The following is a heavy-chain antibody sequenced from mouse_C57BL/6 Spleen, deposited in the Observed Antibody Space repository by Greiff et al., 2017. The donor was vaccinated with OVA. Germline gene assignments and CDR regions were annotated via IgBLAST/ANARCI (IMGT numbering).Heavy chain of an antibody. D-gene: IGHD4-1*01. J-gene: IGHJ4*01. Sequence: EVQLVESGPGLVKPSQSLSLTCSVTGYSITSGYYWNWIRQFPGNKLEWMGYISYDGSNNYNPSLRNRIPITRDTSKNQFFLKLNSVTTEDTATYYCAREENWSYAMDYWGQGTSVTVSS. CDR3: AREENWSYAMDY. CDR1: GYSITSGYY. V-gene: IGHV3-6*01. CDR2: ISYDGSN.